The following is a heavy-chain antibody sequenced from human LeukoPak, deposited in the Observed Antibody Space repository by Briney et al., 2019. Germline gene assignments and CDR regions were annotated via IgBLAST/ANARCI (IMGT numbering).Heavy chain of an antibody. D-gene: IGHD3-22*01. CDR3: ARDSGHDSSGYYWGYFQH. Sequence: PSETLSLTCAVYGGSFSGYYWSWIRQPPGKGLEWIGEINHSGSTNYNPSLRSRVTVSLDTSKNQFSLKLSSLTAADRAVYYCARDSGHDSSGYYWGYFQHWGQGTLVTVSS. CDR2: INHSGST. CDR1: GGSFSGYY. V-gene: IGHV4-34*01. J-gene: IGHJ1*01.